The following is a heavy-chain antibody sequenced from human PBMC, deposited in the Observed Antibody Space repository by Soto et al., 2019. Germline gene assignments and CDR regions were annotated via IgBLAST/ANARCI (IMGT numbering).Heavy chain of an antibody. Sequence: EVLLLESGGGLVQPGGSLRLSCVTSGFTFRSYGMNWVRQAPGGGLEWVANIIGSGDSTSYADSVKGRFTISRDNSQNTLFLQMDRLRVDDTATYYCARDGLLFSGPYRPSRFDYWGLGTLVTVSS. V-gene: IGHV3-23*01. CDR2: IIGSGDST. J-gene: IGHJ4*02. D-gene: IGHD3-16*02. CDR3: ARDGLLFSGPYRPSRFDY. CDR1: GFTFRSYG.